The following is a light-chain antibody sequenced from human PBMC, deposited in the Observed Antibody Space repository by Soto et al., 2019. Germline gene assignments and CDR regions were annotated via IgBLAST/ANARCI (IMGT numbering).Light chain of an antibody. CDR3: SSFTSAYTFV. Sequence: QSALAQPASVSGSPGQSIAISCTGTSSDVGGYNYVSWYQQHPGKAPKLRISEVSIRPSGVSDRFSGSKSGNTASLTISGLQTEDEAAYYCSSFTSAYTFVFGSGTQVTVL. CDR2: EVS. J-gene: IGLJ1*01. CDR1: SSDVGGYNY. V-gene: IGLV2-14*01.